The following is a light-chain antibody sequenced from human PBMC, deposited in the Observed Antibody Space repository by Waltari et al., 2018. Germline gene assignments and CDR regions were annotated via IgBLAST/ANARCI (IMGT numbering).Light chain of an antibody. CDR3: QQYRINPWT. Sequence: DIQMTQSPSTLSASVGVRVTLTCRASENVNSWLDWYQEKPGKAPKLLIQKASNLESGVPSRFSGSGSGTEFALTISSLQADDFATYYCQQYRINPWTFGQGTKVEI. V-gene: IGKV1-5*03. CDR1: ENVNSW. J-gene: IGKJ1*01. CDR2: KAS.